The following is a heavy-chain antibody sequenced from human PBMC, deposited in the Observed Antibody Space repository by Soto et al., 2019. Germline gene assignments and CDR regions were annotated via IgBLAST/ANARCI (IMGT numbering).Heavy chain of an antibody. CDR1: GFTFSNAW. J-gene: IGHJ3*02. V-gene: IGHV3-15*01. CDR3: TPVLPRRAAAASDAFDI. CDR2: IKSKTDGGTT. Sequence: GGSLRLSCAASGFTFSNAWLSWVRQAPGKGLEWVGRIKSKTDGGTTDYAAPVKGRFTISRDDSKNTLCLQMNSLKTEDTAVYYCTPVLPRRAAAASDAFDIWGQGTMVTVSS. D-gene: IGHD6-13*01.